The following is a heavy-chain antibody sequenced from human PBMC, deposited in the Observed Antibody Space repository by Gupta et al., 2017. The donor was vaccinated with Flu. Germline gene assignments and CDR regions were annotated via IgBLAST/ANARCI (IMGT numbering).Heavy chain of an antibody. CDR3: ARTAPPSLDSSGYYHDY. CDR2: IYYSGST. J-gene: IGHJ4*02. CDR1: GGSISSYY. Sequence: QVQLQESGPGLVKPSETLSLTCTVSGGSISSYYWSWIRQPPGKGLEWIGYIYYSGSTNYNPSLKSRVTISVDTSKNQFSLKLSSVTAADTAVYYCARTAPPSLDSSGYYHDYWGQGTLVTVSS. D-gene: IGHD3-22*01. V-gene: IGHV4-59*08.